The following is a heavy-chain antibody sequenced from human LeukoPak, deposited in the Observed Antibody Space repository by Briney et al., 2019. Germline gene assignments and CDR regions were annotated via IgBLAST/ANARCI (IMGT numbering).Heavy chain of an antibody. J-gene: IGHJ4*03. Sequence: SETLSLTCAVYGGSFSTYYWSWIRQSPGKGLEWIAEINHRGDTNYNPSVKSRVTISVDTSKNQFSLKITSLTAADTAVYYCARGPTVSETGYFDYWGQGTLVTVSS. CDR3: ARGPTVSETGYFDY. CDR2: INHRGDT. CDR1: GGSFSTYY. D-gene: IGHD4-11*01. V-gene: IGHV4-34*01.